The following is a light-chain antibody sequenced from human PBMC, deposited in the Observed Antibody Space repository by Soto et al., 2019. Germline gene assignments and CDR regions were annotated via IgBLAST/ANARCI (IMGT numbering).Light chain of an antibody. V-gene: IGKV1-27*01. CDR1: RDISSS. Sequence: DVRMTQSPSSLSASVGDRVTSTCRASRDISSSLAWYQQKPGKVPKLLIYAASTLHAGVQSRFSGSGSGTFFTLTINSLQPEDVATYYCQKYNSAPNTFGRGTRLEIK. CDR2: AAS. J-gene: IGKJ2*01. CDR3: QKYNSAPNT.